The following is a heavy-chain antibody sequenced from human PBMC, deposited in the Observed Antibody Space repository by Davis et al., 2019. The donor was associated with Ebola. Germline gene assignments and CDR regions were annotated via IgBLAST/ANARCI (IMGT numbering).Heavy chain of an antibody. V-gene: IGHV3-66*01. CDR3: ARYCSGGSCYPARGMDV. J-gene: IGHJ6*02. CDR2: IYSGGST. D-gene: IGHD2-15*01. CDR1: GFTVSSNY. Sequence: GESLKISCAASGFTVSSNYMSWVRQAPGKGLEWVSVIYSGGSTYYADSVKGRFTISRDNAKNSLYLQMNSLRAEDTAVYYCARYCSGGSCYPARGMDVWGQGATVTVSS.